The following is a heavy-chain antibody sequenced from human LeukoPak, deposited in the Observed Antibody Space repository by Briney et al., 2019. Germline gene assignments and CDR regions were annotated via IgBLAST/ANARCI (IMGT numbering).Heavy chain of an antibody. V-gene: IGHV4-59*11. CDR1: GGSISSHY. Sequence: SETLSLTCTVSGGSISSHYWSWIRQPPGKGLEWIGYIYYSGSTNYNPSLKSRVTISVDTSKNQFSLKLSSVTAADTAVYYCARVTGHYCSSTSCQKYYYYCMDVWGKGTTVTVSS. D-gene: IGHD2-2*01. CDR3: ARVTGHYCSSTSCQKYYYYCMDV. CDR2: IYYSGST. J-gene: IGHJ6*03.